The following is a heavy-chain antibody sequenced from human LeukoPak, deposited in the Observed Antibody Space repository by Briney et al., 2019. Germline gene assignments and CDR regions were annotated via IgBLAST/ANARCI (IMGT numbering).Heavy chain of an antibody. D-gene: IGHD2-15*01. J-gene: IGHJ6*02. CDR2: IYPGDSDT. V-gene: IGHV5-51*01. CDR3: TRRSAGRDYYGLDV. Sequence: GESLQISCKGSGYHFTNYWIEWVRQTPGKGLEWMGIIYPGDSDTRYSPSFQGQVTISADKSTSAAFMQWRSLKASDTATYYCTRRSAGRDYYGLDVWGQGTTVIVSS. CDR1: GYHFTNYW.